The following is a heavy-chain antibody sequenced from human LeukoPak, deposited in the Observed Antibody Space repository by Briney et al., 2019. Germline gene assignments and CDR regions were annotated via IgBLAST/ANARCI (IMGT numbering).Heavy chain of an antibody. Sequence: GGSLRLSCAASGFTFSSHWMSWVRQAPGKGLEWVANIKQDGSEKYYVDSVKGRFTISRDNAKNSLYLQMNSLRAEDTAVYYCASAYGSGSSSDYWGQGTLVTVSS. CDR2: IKQDGSEK. CDR1: GFTFSSHW. CDR3: ASAYGSGSSSDY. J-gene: IGHJ4*02. V-gene: IGHV3-7*01. D-gene: IGHD3-10*01.